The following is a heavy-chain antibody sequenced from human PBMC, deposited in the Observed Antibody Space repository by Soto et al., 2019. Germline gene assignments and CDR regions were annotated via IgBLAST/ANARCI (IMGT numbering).Heavy chain of an antibody. CDR3: ARSDYYDSSGYYYYFDY. V-gene: IGHV1-69*01. Sequence: QVQLVQSGAEVKKPGSSVKVSCKASGGTFSSYAISWVRQAPGQGLEWMGGLIPIFGTANYAQKFQGRVTITADESTSTAYMELSSLRSEDTAVYYCARSDYYDSSGYYYYFDYWGQGTLVTVSS. CDR2: LIPIFGTA. J-gene: IGHJ4*02. CDR1: GGTFSSYA. D-gene: IGHD3-22*01.